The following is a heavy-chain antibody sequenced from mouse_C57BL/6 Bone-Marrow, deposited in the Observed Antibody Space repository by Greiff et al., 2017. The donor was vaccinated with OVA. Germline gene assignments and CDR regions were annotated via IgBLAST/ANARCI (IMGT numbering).Heavy chain of an antibody. CDR3: ARWRDYGSSYWWYFDV. CDR1: GYTFTNYW. CDR2: IYPGGGYT. D-gene: IGHD1-1*01. J-gene: IGHJ1*03. V-gene: IGHV1-63*01. Sequence: QVQLQQSGAELVRPGTSVKMSCKASGYTFTNYWIGWAKQRPGHGLEWIGDIYPGGGYTNYNEKFKGKATLTADKSSSTAYMQFSSLTSEDSAIYYSARWRDYGSSYWWYFDVWGTGTTVTVSS.